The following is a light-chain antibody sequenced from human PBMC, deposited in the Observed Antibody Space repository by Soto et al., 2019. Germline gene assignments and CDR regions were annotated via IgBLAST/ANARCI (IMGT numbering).Light chain of an antibody. J-gene: IGKJ5*01. Sequence: DIQLTQSPSFLSASVGDRVTMTCRASQGISTYLAWYQQKPGKAPELTIFAASSLQSGVPSRFSGSGSGTDFTLTISSLQPEDFATYYCQQSYSTPPTFGGGTRLEIK. CDR3: QQSYSTPPT. CDR2: AAS. V-gene: IGKV1-39*01. CDR1: QGISTY.